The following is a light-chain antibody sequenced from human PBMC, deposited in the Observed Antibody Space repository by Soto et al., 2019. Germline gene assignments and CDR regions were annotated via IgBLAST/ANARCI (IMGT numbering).Light chain of an antibody. CDR3: QQYRSRPYT. V-gene: IGKV1-5*03. Sequence: DIQMTQSPSTLSAYVGERVTITCRASQSISPWLAWYQKKPGKAPNLLIYRASNLHTGIPSRFSGSGSGTEFTLTINSLQPDDFATYYCQQYRSRPYTFGQGTKLEIE. J-gene: IGKJ2*01. CDR1: QSISPW. CDR2: RAS.